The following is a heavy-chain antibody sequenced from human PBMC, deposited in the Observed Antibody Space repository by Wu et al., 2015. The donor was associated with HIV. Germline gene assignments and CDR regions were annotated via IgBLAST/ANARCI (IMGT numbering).Heavy chain of an antibody. Sequence: QVQLVAVWGVRVKKPGSSVKVSCKASGGTFSSYAISWVRQAPGQGLEWMGRIIPIFGTANYAQKFQGRVTITADESTSTAYMELSSLRSEDTAVYYCAREHRADSSGWYRYFDYWGQGTLVTVSS. D-gene: IGHD6-19*01. V-gene: IGHV1-69*13. J-gene: IGHJ4*02. CDR3: AREHRADSSGWYRYFDY. CDR2: IIPIFGTA. CDR1: GGTFSSYA.